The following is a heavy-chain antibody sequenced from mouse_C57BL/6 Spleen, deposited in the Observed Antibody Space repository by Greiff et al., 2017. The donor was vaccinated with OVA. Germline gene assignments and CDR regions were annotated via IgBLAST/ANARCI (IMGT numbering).Heavy chain of an antibody. V-gene: IGHV5-17*01. CDR1: GFTFSDYG. Sequence: EVHLVESGGGLVKPGGSLKLSCAASGFTFSDYGMHWVRQAPEKGLEWVAYISSGSSTIYYADTVKGRFTISRDNAKNTLFLQMTSLRSEDTAMYYCASGGLARYFDVWGTGTTVTVSS. D-gene: IGHD2-4*01. CDR2: ISSGSSTI. J-gene: IGHJ1*03. CDR3: ASGGLARYFDV.